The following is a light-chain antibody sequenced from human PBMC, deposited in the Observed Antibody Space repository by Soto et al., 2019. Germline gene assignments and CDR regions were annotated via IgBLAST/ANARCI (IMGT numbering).Light chain of an antibody. CDR2: GAS. CDR3: QQYGSSPWT. J-gene: IGKJ1*01. V-gene: IGKV3-20*01. CDR1: QSVSRSY. Sequence: EVVSTQSPGTLSLSPGERATLSCRASQSVSRSYLAWYQQKPGQAPRLLIYGASSRATGLPDRFSGSGSGTDFTLTISRLEPEDVAMYYCQQYGSSPWTFGQGTKVEIK.